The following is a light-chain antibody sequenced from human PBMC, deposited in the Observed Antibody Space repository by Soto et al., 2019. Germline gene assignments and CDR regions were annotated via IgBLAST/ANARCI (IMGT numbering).Light chain of an antibody. Sequence: DIVLTQSPATLSLSPGERATLSCRASQSVRSYLAWYQQKPGQAPRLLIYDASNRATGIPARFSGSGSGTDFTLTISSLGPEDSAVYYCHQRINWPRTFGQGTKLEIK. CDR1: QSVRSY. CDR2: DAS. CDR3: HQRINWPRT. V-gene: IGKV3-11*01. J-gene: IGKJ2*01.